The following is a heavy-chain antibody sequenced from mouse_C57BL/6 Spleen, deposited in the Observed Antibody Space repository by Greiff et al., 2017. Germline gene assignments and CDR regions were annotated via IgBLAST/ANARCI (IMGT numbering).Heavy chain of an antibody. Sequence: EVQLQQSGPVLVKPGASVKMSCKASGYTFTDYYMNWVKQSHGKSLEWIGVINPYNGGTSYNQKFKGKATLTVDKSSSTAYMELNSLTSEDSAVYYCARASPEGGAMDDWGQGTSVTVSS. J-gene: IGHJ4*01. V-gene: IGHV1-19*01. CDR3: ARASPEGGAMDD. CDR1: GYTFTDYY. CDR2: INPYNGGT.